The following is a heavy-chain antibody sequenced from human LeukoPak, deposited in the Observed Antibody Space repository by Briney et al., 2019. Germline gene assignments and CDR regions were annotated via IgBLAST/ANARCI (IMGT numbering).Heavy chain of an antibody. Sequence: SETLSLTCTVSGGSISSSSYYWGWIRQPPGKGLEWIGSIYYSGSTYYNPPLKSRVTISVDTSKNQFSLKLSSVTAADTAVYYCARQAYDFWSGYYTAAEYFQHWGQGTLVTVSS. D-gene: IGHD3-3*01. J-gene: IGHJ1*01. CDR1: GGSISSSSYY. V-gene: IGHV4-39*01. CDR2: IYYSGST. CDR3: ARQAYDFWSGYYTAAEYFQH.